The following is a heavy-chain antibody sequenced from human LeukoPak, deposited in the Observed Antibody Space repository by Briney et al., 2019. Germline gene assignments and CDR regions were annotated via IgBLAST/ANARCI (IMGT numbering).Heavy chain of an antibody. D-gene: IGHD3-22*01. CDR3: ARVYGYYYDSSGFTDY. V-gene: IGHV3-21*01. J-gene: IGHJ4*02. CDR1: GFTFSSYS. CDR2: ISSSSSYI. Sequence: GGSLRLSCAASGFTFSSYSMNWVRQAPGKGLEWVPSISSSSSYIYYADSVKGRFTISRDNAKNSLYLQMNSLRAEDTAVYYCARVYGYYYDSSGFTDYWGQGTLVTVSS.